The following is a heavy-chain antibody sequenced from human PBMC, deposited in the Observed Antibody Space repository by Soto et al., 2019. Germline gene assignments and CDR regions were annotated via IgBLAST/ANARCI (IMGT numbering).Heavy chain of an antibody. V-gene: IGHV3-23*03. D-gene: IGHD1-7*01. CDR2: MNSDGSNT. CDR1: GFTFSSYA. Sequence: PGGSLRLACAASGFTFSSYAMSWVRQAPGKGLEWVSRMNSDGSNTDYADSVKGRFTVSRENAKNTLYLQMNSMRAEDTAVYSCAPAELAYWPQGTLVSVSS. CDR3: APAELAY. J-gene: IGHJ1*01.